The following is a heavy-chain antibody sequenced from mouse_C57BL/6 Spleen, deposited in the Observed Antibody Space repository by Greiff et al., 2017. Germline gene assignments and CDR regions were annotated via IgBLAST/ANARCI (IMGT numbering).Heavy chain of an antibody. J-gene: IGHJ2*01. CDR1: GYAFSSYW. Sequence: VQLQQSGAELVKPGASVKISCKASGYAFSSYWMNWVKQRPGKGLEGIGQIYPGDGDTNYNGKFKGKATLTADKSSSTAYMQLSSLTSEDSAVYFCSREGDSSGYFDYWGQGTTLTVSS. V-gene: IGHV1-80*01. CDR2: IYPGDGDT. D-gene: IGHD3-2*01. CDR3: SREGDSSGYFDY.